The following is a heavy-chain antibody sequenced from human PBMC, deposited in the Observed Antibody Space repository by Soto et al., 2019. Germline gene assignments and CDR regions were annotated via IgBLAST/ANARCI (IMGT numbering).Heavy chain of an antibody. J-gene: IGHJ4*02. CDR3: VKDRSDTWSFDY. CDR2: VTHDGSLY. V-gene: IGHV3-30*18. Sequence: GGSLRLSCVASGFTFSSCAMHWVRQVPGKGLEWLAVVTHDGSLYPYAGSVKGRFSISRDNSRKTLYLQMNSLRPEDTAVYYCVKDRSDTWSFDYWGQGTLVTVSS. D-gene: IGHD2-8*02. CDR1: GFTFSSCA.